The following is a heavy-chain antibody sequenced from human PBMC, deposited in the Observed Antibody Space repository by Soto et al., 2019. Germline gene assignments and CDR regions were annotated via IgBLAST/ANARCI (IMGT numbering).Heavy chain of an antibody. CDR1: GDSMHSSSYY. Sequence: LAALSLTCTVSGDSMHSSSYYWGGIRQPPGKGLAWIGSIYYSGSTYYTPSLRSRVTISIDTSKNQFSLKLRSVTAADTAVYFCASQLSMAAADKSAFAVWGQGTMVTVSS. D-gene: IGHD6-13*01. CDR2: IYYSGST. J-gene: IGHJ3*01. CDR3: ASQLSMAAADKSAFAV. V-gene: IGHV4-39*01.